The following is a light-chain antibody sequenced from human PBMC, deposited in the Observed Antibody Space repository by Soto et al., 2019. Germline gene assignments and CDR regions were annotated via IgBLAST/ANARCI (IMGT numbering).Light chain of an antibody. V-gene: IGKV3-15*01. CDR1: QNVGRN. J-gene: IGKJ2*01. Sequence: EIVMTQSPDTLSVSPGERATLSCRASQNVGRNVAWYQQRPGQAHRLLIHGTSTRAADIPARVSGSVSGTEFTLTINSLQPEDFVIYYCQKYNNWPPMSTLGQGTKLEMK. CDR3: QKYNNWPPMST. CDR2: GTS.